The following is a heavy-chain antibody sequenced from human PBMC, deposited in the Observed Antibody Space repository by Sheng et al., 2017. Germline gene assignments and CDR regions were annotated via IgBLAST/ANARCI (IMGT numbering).Heavy chain of an antibody. CDR2: IWYDGSNK. D-gene: IGHD3-10*01. CDR3: ARDLHRARGYFDY. V-gene: IGHV3-33*01. Sequence: QVQLVESGGGVVQPGRSLRLSCAASGFTFSSYGMHWVRQAPGKGLEWVAVIWYDGSNKYYADSVKGRFTISRDNSKNTLYLQMNSLRAEDTAVYYCARDLHRARGYFDYWAREPWSPSP. J-gene: IGHJ4*02. CDR1: GFTFSSYG.